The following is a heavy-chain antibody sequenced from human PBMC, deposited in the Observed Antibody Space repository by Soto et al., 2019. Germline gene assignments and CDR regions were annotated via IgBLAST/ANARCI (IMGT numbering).Heavy chain of an antibody. J-gene: IGHJ4*02. D-gene: IGHD1-26*01. V-gene: IGHV2-5*02. CDR2: ISWDDNK. CDR1: GFSLNTRAVG. Sequence: QITLKESGPTLVKPTQTLTLTCSLSGFSLNTRAVGVGWIRQPPGKALEWLALISWDDNKRYRPSLESRLSIAKDTSGNQVVLTMTNVDPLDTATYYCAHRALSGSLYYFDFWGLGTLVTVSS. CDR3: AHRALSGSLYYFDF.